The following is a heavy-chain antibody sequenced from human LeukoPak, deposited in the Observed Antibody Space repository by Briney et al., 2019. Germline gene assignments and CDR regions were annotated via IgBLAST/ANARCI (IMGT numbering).Heavy chain of an antibody. Sequence: GGSLRLSCAASGFTFSSYGMHWVRQAPGKGLEWVAVIWYDGSNKYYADSVKGRLTISRDNSKNTLYLQMNSLRAEDTAVYYCARGNYYDSSGYFDYWGQGTLVTVSS. CDR3: ARGNYYDSSGYFDY. CDR2: IWYDGSNK. V-gene: IGHV3-33*01. J-gene: IGHJ4*02. D-gene: IGHD3-22*01. CDR1: GFTFSSYG.